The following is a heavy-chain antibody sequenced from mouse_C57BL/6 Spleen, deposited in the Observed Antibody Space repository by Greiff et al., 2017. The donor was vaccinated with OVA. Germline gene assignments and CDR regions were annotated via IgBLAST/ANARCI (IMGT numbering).Heavy chain of an antibody. CDR2: IDPENGDT. CDR1: GFNIKDDY. V-gene: IGHV14-4*01. Sequence: VHVKQSGAELVRPGASVKLSCTASGFNIKDDYMHWVKQRPEQGLEWIGWIDPENGDTEYASKFQGKATITADTSSNTAYLQLSSLTSADTAVSYCTSAPPDCGSSWFAYWGQGTLVTVSA. D-gene: IGHD1-1*01. J-gene: IGHJ3*01. CDR3: TSAPPDCGSSWFAY.